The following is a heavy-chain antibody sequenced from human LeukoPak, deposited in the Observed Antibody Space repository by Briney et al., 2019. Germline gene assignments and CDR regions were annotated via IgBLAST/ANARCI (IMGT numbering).Heavy chain of an antibody. Sequence: PGGSLRLSCAASGFTFSSYAMHWVRQAPGKGREWVAVISYDGSNKYYADSVKGRFTISRDNSKNTLYLQMNSLRAEDTAVYYCARRSIHAKSGRNDYWGQGTLVTVSS. V-gene: IGHV3-30-3*01. CDR1: GFTFSSYA. CDR3: ARRSIHAKSGRNDY. J-gene: IGHJ4*02. D-gene: IGHD2-2*02. CDR2: ISYDGSNK.